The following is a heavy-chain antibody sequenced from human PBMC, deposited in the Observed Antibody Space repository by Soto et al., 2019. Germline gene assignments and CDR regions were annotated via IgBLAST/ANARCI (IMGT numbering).Heavy chain of an antibody. V-gene: IGHV4-34*01. CDR2: INHSGST. D-gene: IGHD3-3*01. CDR1: GGSFSGYY. J-gene: IGHJ3*02. CDR3: ARDKGFLEWLFNPAPDAFDI. Sequence: QVQLQQWGAGLLKPSETLSLTCAVYGGSFSGYYWSWIRQPPGKGLEWMGEINHSGSTNYNPSLKSRVTISVDTSKNTLYLQMNSLRAEDTAVYYCARDKGFLEWLFNPAPDAFDIWGQGTMVTVSS.